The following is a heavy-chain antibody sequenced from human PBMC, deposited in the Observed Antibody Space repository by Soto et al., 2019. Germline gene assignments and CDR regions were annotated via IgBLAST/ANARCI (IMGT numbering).Heavy chain of an antibody. V-gene: IGHV1-3*01. D-gene: IGHD3-3*01. CDR1: GYTFTSYA. CDR2: INAGNGNT. Sequence: ASVKVSCKASGYTFTSYAMHWVRQAPGQRLEWMGWINAGNGNTKYSQKFQGRVTITRDTSASTAYMELSSLRSEDTAVYYCARDGTLFGVVSYYFDYWGQGTLVTVSS. CDR3: ARDGTLFGVVSYYFDY. J-gene: IGHJ4*02.